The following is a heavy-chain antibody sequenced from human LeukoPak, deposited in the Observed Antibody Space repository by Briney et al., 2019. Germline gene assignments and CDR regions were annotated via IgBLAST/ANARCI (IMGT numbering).Heavy chain of an antibody. CDR3: TTLSVVVVSTAGGTF. D-gene: IGHD2-15*01. J-gene: IGHJ4*02. Sequence: GGSLRLSCAASGFTVSNAWMSWVRQAPGKGLEWVGRIKSKSDGGTTDYAAPVKGRFTISRDDSKSTLYLQMNSLKTEDTGVYYCTTLSVVVVSTAGGTFWGQGTLVTVSS. V-gene: IGHV3-15*01. CDR2: IKSKSDGGTT. CDR1: GFTVSNAW.